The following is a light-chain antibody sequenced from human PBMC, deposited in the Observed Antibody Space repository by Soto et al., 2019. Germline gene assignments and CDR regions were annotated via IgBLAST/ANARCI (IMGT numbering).Light chain of an antibody. CDR1: SSDVGAYNY. CDR3: CSYAGSYTHVV. Sequence: QSALTQPRSVSGSPGQSVTISCTGTSSDVGAYNYVSWYQQYPGKAPKVVIYEVSERPSGVPHRFSGSKSGNTASLIISGLQAEDEADYYCCSYAGSYTHVVVGGGTKLTLL. J-gene: IGLJ2*01. CDR2: EVS. V-gene: IGLV2-11*01.